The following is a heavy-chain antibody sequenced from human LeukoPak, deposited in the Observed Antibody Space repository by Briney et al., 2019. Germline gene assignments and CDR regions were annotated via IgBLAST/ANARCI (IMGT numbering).Heavy chain of an antibody. D-gene: IGHD3-3*01. J-gene: IGHJ4*02. CDR1: GGSISSGGYY. V-gene: IGHV4-30-2*01. CDR2: IYHSGST. Sequence: SETLSLTCTVSGGSISSGGYYWSWIRQPPGKGLEWIGYIYHSGSTYYNPSLKSRVTISVDRSKNQFSLKLSSVTAAATAVYYCARGSYYDFWSGYRNFDYWGQGTLVTVSS. CDR3: ARGSYYDFWSGYRNFDY.